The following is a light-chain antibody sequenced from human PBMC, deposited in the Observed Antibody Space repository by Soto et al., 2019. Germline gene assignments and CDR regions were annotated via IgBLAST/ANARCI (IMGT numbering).Light chain of an antibody. V-gene: IGLV1-40*01. J-gene: IGLJ3*02. Sequence: QSALTQPPSVSGAPGQRVTISCTGSSFNIGAGYDVHWYQQLPGTAPKLLIYGNSNRPSGVPDRFSGSKSGTSASLAITGLQAEDEADYYCQSSDSRLSGSVFGGGTKLTVL. CDR1: SFNIGAGYD. CDR2: GNS. CDR3: QSSDSRLSGSV.